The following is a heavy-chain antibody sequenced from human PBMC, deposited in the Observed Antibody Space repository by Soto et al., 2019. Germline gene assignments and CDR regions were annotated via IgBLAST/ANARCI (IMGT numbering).Heavy chain of an antibody. CDR2: IYYSGST. V-gene: IGHV4-30-4*01. Sequence: SETLSLTCTVSGGSISSGDYYWSWIRQPPGKGLEWIGYIYYSGSTYYNPSLKSRVTISVDTSKNQFSLKLSSVTAADTAVYYCARGNEYCGGDCSPYYFDYWGQGTLVTV. CDR3: ARGNEYCGGDCSPYYFDY. J-gene: IGHJ4*02. D-gene: IGHD2-21*02. CDR1: GGSISSGDYY.